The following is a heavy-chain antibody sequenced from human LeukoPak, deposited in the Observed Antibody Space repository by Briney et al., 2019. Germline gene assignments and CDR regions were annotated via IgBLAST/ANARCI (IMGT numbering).Heavy chain of an antibody. Sequence: PSETLSLTCTVSGGSISSYYWSWIRQPPGKGLEWIGFIYYSGSTNYNPSLKSRVTISVDTSKNQFSLKLSSVTAADTAVYYCARSYDILTGYYPSGFDYWGQGTLVTVSS. CDR1: GGSISSYY. CDR2: IYYSGST. D-gene: IGHD3-9*01. J-gene: IGHJ4*02. V-gene: IGHV4-59*01. CDR3: ARSYDILTGYYPSGFDY.